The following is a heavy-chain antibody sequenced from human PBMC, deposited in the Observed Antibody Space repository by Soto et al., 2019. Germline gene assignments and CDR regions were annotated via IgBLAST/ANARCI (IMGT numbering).Heavy chain of an antibody. J-gene: IGHJ5*02. CDR2: INPSGGGT. CDR1: GYNFTSYY. V-gene: IGHV1-46*03. D-gene: IGHD5-18*01. Sequence: QVQLVQSGAEVKKPGASVKVSCKASGYNFTSYYMHWVRQAPAQGLEWMGIINPSGGGTSYAQKFQGRVTMTRDTSTSTVYMELSSLRSEDTAVYYCARVYPSDTRYGYVGNNWFDPWGQGTLVTVSS. CDR3: ARVYPSDTRYGYVGNNWFDP.